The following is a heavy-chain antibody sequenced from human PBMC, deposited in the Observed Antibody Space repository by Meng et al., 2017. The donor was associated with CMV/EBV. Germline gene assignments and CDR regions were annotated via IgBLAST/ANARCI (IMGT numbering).Heavy chain of an antibody. CDR1: GYTFTGYY. CDR3: ARDSGRVLRYFDWVPPSGMDV. D-gene: IGHD3-9*01. CDR2: NNPNSGGT. Sequence: ASVKVSCKASGYTFTGYYMHWVRQAPGQGLEWMGWNNPNSGGTNYAQKFQGRVTMTRDTSISTAYMELSRLRSDDTAVYYCARDSGRVLRYFDWVPPSGMDVWGQGTTVTVSS. V-gene: IGHV1-2*02. J-gene: IGHJ6*02.